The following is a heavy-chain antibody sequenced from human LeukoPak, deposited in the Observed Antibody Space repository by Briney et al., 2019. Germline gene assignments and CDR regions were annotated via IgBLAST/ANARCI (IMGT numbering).Heavy chain of an antibody. CDR3: AREGSAYAP. CDR2: INPNSGDT. Sequence: ASVKVSRKASGYTXTGYYMHWVRQAPRQGLEWMGWINPNSGDTNYAQKFQGRVTMTRDTSISTAYMELIRLTSDDTAVYYCAREGSAYAPWGQGTLVTVSS. J-gene: IGHJ5*02. CDR1: GYTXTGYY. V-gene: IGHV1-2*02. D-gene: IGHD3-3*01.